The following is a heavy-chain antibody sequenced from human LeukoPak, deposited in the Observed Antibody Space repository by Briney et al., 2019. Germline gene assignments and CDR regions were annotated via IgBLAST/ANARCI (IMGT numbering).Heavy chain of an antibody. V-gene: IGHV4-39*07. D-gene: IGHD3-3*01. CDR3: ARAPERDFWSGYYYFDY. CDR2: IYYSGST. Sequence: PSETLSLTCTVSGGSISSSSYYWGWIRQPPGKGLEWIGSIYYSGSTYYNPSLKSRVTISVDTSKNQFSLKLSSVTAADTAVYYCARAPERDFWSGYYYFDYWGQGTLVTVSS. J-gene: IGHJ4*02. CDR1: GGSISSSSYY.